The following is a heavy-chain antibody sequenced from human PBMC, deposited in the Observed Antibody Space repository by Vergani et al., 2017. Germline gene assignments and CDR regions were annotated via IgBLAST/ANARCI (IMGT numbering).Heavy chain of an antibody. CDR3: ARVYYYDSSGYCLRFESGEGDWFDP. CDR1: GFSLSNARMG. D-gene: IGHD3-22*01. Sequence: QVTLKESGPVLVKPTETLTLTCTVSGFSLSNARMGVSWIRQPPGKALEWLAHIFSNDEESYSTSLKSRLTISKDTSKSQVVLTMTNMDPVDTATYYCARVYYYDSSGYCLRFESGEGDWFDPWGQGTLVTVSS. CDR2: IFSNDEE. V-gene: IGHV2-26*01. J-gene: IGHJ5*02.